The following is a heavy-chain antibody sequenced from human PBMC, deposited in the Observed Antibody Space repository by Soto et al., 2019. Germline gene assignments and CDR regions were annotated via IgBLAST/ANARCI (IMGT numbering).Heavy chain of an antibody. CDR1: GFTFDDYG. CDR2: INWNGGST. D-gene: IGHD2-8*01. CDR3: ARMHGCKGGGDYFDY. Sequence: EVQLVESGGGVVRPGGSLRLSCAASGFTFDDYGMSWVRQAPGKGLEWVSGINWNGGSTGYADSVKGRFTISRDNAKNRLDLQMDRLRAEDKGLYYCARMHGCKGGGDYFDYWGQGTLVTVSS. J-gene: IGHJ4*02. V-gene: IGHV3-20*04.